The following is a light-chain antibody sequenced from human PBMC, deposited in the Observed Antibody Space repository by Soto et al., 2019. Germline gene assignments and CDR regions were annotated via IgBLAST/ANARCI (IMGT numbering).Light chain of an antibody. CDR2: DAS. J-gene: IGKJ5*01. CDR1: QSVRST. V-gene: IGKV3-15*01. CDR3: QQYNNWPPIT. Sequence: EIVMTQSPGTLSVSPGERATLSCRASQSVRSTLAWYQQKPGQAPRLLIYDASTRATGIPARFSGSGSGTEFTLTISSLQSEDFAVYYCQQYNNWPPITFGQGKRLEIK.